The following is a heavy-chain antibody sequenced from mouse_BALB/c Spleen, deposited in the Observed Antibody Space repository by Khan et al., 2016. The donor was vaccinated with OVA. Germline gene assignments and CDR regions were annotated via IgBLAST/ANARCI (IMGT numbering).Heavy chain of an antibody. V-gene: IGHV5-9-3*01. J-gene: IGHJ2*01. CDR1: GFTFSNYG. D-gene: IGHD1-1*01. CDR3: ARTPGYYGSNYLDY. CDR2: ISSGGSYT. Sequence: EVELVESGGGLVKPGGSLKFSCAASGFTFSNYGMSWVRQTPEKRLEWVATISSGGSYTYYPDSVKGRFTISRDTANNTLYLKMSSLRSEDTAMYYCARTPGYYGSNYLDYWGQGTTLTVSS.